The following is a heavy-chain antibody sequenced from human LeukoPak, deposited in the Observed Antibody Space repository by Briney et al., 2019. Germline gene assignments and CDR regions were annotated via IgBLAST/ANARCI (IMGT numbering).Heavy chain of an antibody. CDR3: VRDRSGWSLDP. J-gene: IGHJ5*02. V-gene: IGHV3-48*03. CDR1: GFTFSSYE. D-gene: IGHD6-19*01. Sequence: GGSLRLSCEASGFTFSSYEMNWVRQAPGKGLEWVSYISDRGTTKYYADSVKGRVTISRDNAKKSLYLQMNSLRAEDTAVYYCVRDRSGWSLDPWGQGTLATVSS. CDR2: ISDRGTTK.